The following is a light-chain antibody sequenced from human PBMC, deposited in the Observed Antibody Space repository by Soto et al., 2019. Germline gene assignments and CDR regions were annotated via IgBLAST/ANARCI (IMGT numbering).Light chain of an antibody. CDR2: AAS. CDR3: QQSYSTPRT. J-gene: IGKJ1*01. Sequence: DIQMTQSPYSLSASVGDRVTITFRASQSISSYLNWYQQKPGKAPKLLIYAASSLQSGVPSRFSGSGSGTDFTLTISSLQPEDFATYYCQQSYSTPRTFGQGTKVDIK. CDR1: QSISSY. V-gene: IGKV1-39*01.